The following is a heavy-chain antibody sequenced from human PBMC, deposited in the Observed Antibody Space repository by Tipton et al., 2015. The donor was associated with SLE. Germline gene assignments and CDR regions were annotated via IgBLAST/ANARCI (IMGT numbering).Heavy chain of an antibody. V-gene: IGHV4-4*08. J-gene: IGHJ1*01. D-gene: IGHD4-17*01. Sequence: GLVKPSETLSLTCNVSGGSVSGYSCSWVRQTPGKGLEWIGYIYTSGNTNSNPSLKSRVTISLDTSKNQFSLKLSSVTAADTAVYYCARVYPNFGDYEFFQHWGQGTLVTVSS. CDR1: GGSVSGYS. CDR3: ARVYPNFGDYEFFQH. CDR2: IYTSGNT.